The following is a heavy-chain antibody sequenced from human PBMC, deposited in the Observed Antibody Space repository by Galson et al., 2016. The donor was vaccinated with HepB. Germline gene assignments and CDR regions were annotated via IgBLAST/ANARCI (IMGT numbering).Heavy chain of an antibody. D-gene: IGHD4-23*01. CDR3: ATGDYGGEFDY. J-gene: IGHJ4*02. Sequence: SVKGRFTISSDNSKNTLYVQMHSLTAEDTAVYYCATGDYGGEFDYWGQGTLVTVSS. V-gene: IGHV3-53*01.